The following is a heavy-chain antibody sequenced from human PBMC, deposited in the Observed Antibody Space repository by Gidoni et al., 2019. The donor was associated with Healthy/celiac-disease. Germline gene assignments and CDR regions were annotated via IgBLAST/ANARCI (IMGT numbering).Heavy chain of an antibody. CDR3: ARDRLADFWSGYPYYYYYGMDV. CDR1: GGSISSYY. V-gene: IGHV4-59*01. J-gene: IGHJ6*02. CDR2: IYYSGST. D-gene: IGHD3-3*01. Sequence: QVQLQESGPGLVKPSETLSLTCTVSGGSISSYYWSWIRQPPGKGLEWIGYIYYSGSTNYNPSLKSRVTISVDTSKNQFSLKLSSVTAADTAVYYCARDRLADFWSGYPYYYYYGMDVWGQGTTVTVSS.